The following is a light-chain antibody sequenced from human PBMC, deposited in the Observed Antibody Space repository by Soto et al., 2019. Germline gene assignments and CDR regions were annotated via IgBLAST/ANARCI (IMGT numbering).Light chain of an antibody. Sequence: DSQMPQSPSSLSASVGDRVTITCRASQSISSYLNWYQQKPGKAPKLLIYAASSLQSGVPSRFSGRGAGTDFTLTISILQPEDFATYYCQQSYSTPITFGQGTRLENK. CDR2: AAS. V-gene: IGKV1-39*01. CDR3: QQSYSTPIT. J-gene: IGKJ5*01. CDR1: QSISSY.